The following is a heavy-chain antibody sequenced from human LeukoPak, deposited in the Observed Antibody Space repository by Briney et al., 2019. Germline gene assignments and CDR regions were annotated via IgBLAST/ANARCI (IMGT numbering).Heavy chain of an antibody. CDR1: GYTFTGYG. CDR2: ISAYNGNT. CDR3: ARAGGLLWFGELFDY. V-gene: IGHV1-18*01. D-gene: IGHD3-10*01. Sequence: ASVKVSCKASGYTFTGYGISWVRQAPGQGLEWMGWISAYNGNTNYAQKLQGRVTMTTDTSTSTAYMELRSLRSDDTAVYYCARAGGLLWFGELFDYWGQGTLVTVSS. J-gene: IGHJ4*02.